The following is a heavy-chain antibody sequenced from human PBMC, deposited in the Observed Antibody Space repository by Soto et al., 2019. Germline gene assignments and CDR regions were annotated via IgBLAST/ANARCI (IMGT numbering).Heavy chain of an antibody. CDR2: ISGYNGDT. Sequence: ASVKVSCKASGYPFTRYSIRWVRQAPGQGLEWMGWISGYNGDTEYSKNFQGRLTMTIDTSTTTASMELRSLRSDDTAVYYCARARLTIFGAPYGMDVWGQGTSVTVS. CDR1: GYPFTRYS. V-gene: IGHV1-18*04. CDR3: ARARLTIFGAPYGMDV. J-gene: IGHJ6*02. D-gene: IGHD3-3*01.